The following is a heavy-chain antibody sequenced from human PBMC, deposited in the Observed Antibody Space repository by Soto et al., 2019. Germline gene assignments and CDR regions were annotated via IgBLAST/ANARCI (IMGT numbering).Heavy chain of an antibody. D-gene: IGHD6-19*01. CDR3: AKDIAVAGTGMDV. Sequence: QVQLVESGGGVVQPGRSLRLSCAASGFTFSSYGMHWVRQAPGKGLEWVAVISYDGSNKYYADSVKGRFTISRDNSKNTLYLQMNSLRAEDTAVYYCAKDIAVAGTGMDVWGQGTTVTVSS. V-gene: IGHV3-30*18. CDR1: GFTFSSYG. J-gene: IGHJ6*02. CDR2: ISYDGSNK.